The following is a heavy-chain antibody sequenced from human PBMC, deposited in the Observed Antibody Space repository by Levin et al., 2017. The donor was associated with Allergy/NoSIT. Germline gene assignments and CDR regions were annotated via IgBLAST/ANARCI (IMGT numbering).Heavy chain of an antibody. CDR3: TRDRQGIAALFSDY. V-gene: IGHV3-49*04. J-gene: IGHJ4*02. CDR2: IRSKAYGGTT. D-gene: IGHD6-13*01. CDR1: GFTFGDYS. Sequence: GESLKISCTASGFTFGDYSMSWVRQAPGKGLEWVGFIRSKAYGGTTEYAASVKGRFTISRDDSKSIAYLQMNSLKTEDTAVYYCTRDRQGIAALFSDYWGQGTLVTVSS.